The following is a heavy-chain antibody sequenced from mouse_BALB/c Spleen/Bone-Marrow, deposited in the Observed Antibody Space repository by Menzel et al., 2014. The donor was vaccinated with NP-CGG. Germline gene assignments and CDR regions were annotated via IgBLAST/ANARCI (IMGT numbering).Heavy chain of an antibody. J-gene: IGHJ3*01. CDR3: AREDYGKGFAY. CDR1: GYAFTSYN. V-gene: IGHV1S135*01. Sequence: EVKLMESGPELVKPGASVKVSCKASGYAFTSYNMYWVKQSHGKSLEWIGHIDPYNGGTSYNQKFKGKATLTVDKSSSTAYMHPNSLTSEDSAVYYCAREDYGKGFAYWGQGTLVTVSA. CDR2: IDPYNGGT. D-gene: IGHD2-1*01.